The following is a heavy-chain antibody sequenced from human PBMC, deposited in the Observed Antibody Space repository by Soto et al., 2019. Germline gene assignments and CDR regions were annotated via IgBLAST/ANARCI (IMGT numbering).Heavy chain of an antibody. V-gene: IGHV3-23*01. D-gene: IGHD5-18*01. J-gene: IGHJ4*02. CDR2: ISGSGGST. CDR1: GFTFSSYA. Sequence: GLSLRLSCAASGFTFSSYAMSWVRQAPGKVLEWVSAISGSGGSTYYADSVKGRFTISRDNSKNTLYLQMNSLRAEDTAVYYCAKSNPLYSYGPSFDYWGQGSLVSVSS. CDR3: AKSNPLYSYGPSFDY.